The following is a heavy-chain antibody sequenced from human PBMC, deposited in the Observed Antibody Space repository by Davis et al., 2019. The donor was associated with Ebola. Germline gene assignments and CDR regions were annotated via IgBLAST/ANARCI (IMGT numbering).Heavy chain of an antibody. CDR2: ISSSSSTI. CDR3: ARAPRITMVQGVILNAGWFDP. CDR1: GFTFSSYW. Sequence: GESLKISCAASGFTFSSYWMSWVRQAPGKGLEWVSYISSSSSTIYYADSVKGRFTISRDNAKNSLYLQMNSLRAEDTAVYYCARAPRITMVQGVILNAGWFDPWGQGTLVTVSS. V-gene: IGHV3-48*01. J-gene: IGHJ5*02. D-gene: IGHD3-10*01.